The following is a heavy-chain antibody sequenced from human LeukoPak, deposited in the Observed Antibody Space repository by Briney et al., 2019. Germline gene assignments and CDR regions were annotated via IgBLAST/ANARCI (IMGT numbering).Heavy chain of an antibody. CDR3: ARQGYDSSTDPDAFDI. Sequence: PSETLSLTCIVSGGSISSYYWSWIRQPPGKGLEWIGYIYYSGSTNYNPSLKSRVTISVDTSKNQFSLKLSSVTAADTAVYCCARQGYDSSTDPDAFDIWGQGTMVTVSS. J-gene: IGHJ3*02. D-gene: IGHD3-22*01. V-gene: IGHV4-59*08. CDR1: GGSISSYY. CDR2: IYYSGST.